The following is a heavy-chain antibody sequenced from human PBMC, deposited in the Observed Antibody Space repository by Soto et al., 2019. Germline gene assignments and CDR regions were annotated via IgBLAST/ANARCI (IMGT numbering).Heavy chain of an antibody. D-gene: IGHD2-15*01. J-gene: IGHJ3*02. V-gene: IGHV3-49*03. Sequence: GGSLRLSCTASGFTFGDYAMSWFRQAPGKGLEWVGFIRSKAYGGTTEYAASVKGRFTISRDDSKSIAYLQMNSLKTEDTAVYYCTFVVAATIDAFDIWGQGTMVTVSS. CDR1: GFTFGDYA. CDR2: IRSKAYGGTT. CDR3: TFVVAATIDAFDI.